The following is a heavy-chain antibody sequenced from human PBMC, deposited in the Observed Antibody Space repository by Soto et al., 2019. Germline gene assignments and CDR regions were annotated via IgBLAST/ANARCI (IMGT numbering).Heavy chain of an antibody. V-gene: IGHV4-39*01. J-gene: IGHJ5*02. CDR1: GGSISSSSYY. D-gene: IGHD2-2*01. CDR2: IYYSGST. CDR3: ARHRIVLVPAATSPGWFDP. Sequence: QLQLQESGPGLVKPSETLSLTCTVSGGSISSSSYYWGWIRQPPGKGLEWIGSIYYSGSTYYNPSRKRRCTISVDTSKNQFSLKLSSVTAADTAVYYCARHRIVLVPAATSPGWFDPWGQGTLVTVSS.